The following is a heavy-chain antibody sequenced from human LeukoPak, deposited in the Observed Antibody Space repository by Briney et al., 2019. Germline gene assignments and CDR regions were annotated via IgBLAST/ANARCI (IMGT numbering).Heavy chain of an antibody. V-gene: IGHV1-8*01. CDR1: GYTFTNYD. CDR2: MNSNSGNT. Sequence: GASVKVSCKASGYTFTNYDIMWVRQATGQGPEWMGWMNSNSGNTGYAQKFQGRVTMTRNTSISTAYMELSSLRSEDTAVYYCARGIEYSSSLSWFDPWGQGTLVTVSS. J-gene: IGHJ5*02. CDR3: ARGIEYSSSLSWFDP. D-gene: IGHD6-6*01.